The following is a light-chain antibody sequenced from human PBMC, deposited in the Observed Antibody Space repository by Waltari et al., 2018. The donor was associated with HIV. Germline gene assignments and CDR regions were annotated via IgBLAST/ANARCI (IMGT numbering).Light chain of an antibody. CDR2: WAS. Sequence: DIVVTQSPDSLAVSLGERATINCKSSQSLIYGPNYKNYLAWYQQKPGQPPKLLFFWASTRKSGVPDRVSGSGSWTDFTLTISRLEPEDFAVYYCQQYGSSLWTFGQGTKVEIK. J-gene: IGKJ1*01. CDR1: QSLIYGPNYKNY. V-gene: IGKV4-1*01. CDR3: QQYGSSLWT.